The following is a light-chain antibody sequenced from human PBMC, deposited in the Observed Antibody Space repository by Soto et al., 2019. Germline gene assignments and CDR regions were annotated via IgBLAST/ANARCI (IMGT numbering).Light chain of an antibody. CDR1: SSNIRAGYD. Sequence: QSVLTQPPSVSGAAGQRITTSCTGGSSNIRAGYDVHWYQQLPGTAPKLLIYANTNRPSGVPGRFSGSKSGASASLAITGLQAEDEADYYCQSYDSSLSASVFGGGTKLTVL. J-gene: IGLJ2*01. CDR3: QSYDSSLSASV. V-gene: IGLV1-40*01. CDR2: ANT.